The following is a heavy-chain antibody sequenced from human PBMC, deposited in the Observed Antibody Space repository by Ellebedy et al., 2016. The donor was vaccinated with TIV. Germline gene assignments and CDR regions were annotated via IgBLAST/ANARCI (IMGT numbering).Heavy chain of an antibody. CDR2: INYSGST. CDR1: GGSFSGYY. Sequence: MPSETLSLTCAVYGGSFSGYYWTWIRQAPGKGLEWIGEINYSGSTNYNPSLKSRVTILVDTSKSQFSLRLTSATAADTAVYYCARSDLLWFGELSQFDYWGQGTLVTVAS. V-gene: IGHV4-34*01. D-gene: IGHD3-10*01. J-gene: IGHJ4*02. CDR3: ARSDLLWFGELSQFDY.